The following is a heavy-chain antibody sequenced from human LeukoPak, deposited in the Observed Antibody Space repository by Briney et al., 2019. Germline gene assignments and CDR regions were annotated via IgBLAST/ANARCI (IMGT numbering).Heavy chain of an antibody. CDR3: AKTVSGSHSYQGGDY. CDR2: ISGSGGNA. J-gene: IGHJ4*02. CDR1: GFTFSSYA. V-gene: IGHV3-23*01. Sequence: GGSLRRSCAASGFTFSSYAMSWVRQAPGKGLEWVSAISGSGGNAYYADSVKGRFTMSRDNSKNTLYLQMNSLRAEDAAVYFCAKTVSGSHSYQGGDYWGQGTLVTVST. D-gene: IGHD3-16*02.